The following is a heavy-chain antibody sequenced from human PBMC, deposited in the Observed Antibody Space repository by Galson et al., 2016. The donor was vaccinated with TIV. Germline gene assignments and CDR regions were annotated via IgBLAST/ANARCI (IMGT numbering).Heavy chain of an antibody. CDR1: GFTFSSYG. CDR3: ARVYSSYYFDY. Sequence: SLRLSCAASGFTFSSYGLHWVRQAPGKGLEWVAYISYDGSDKTSADSVKGRFIISRDKSKNTLFLQMNSLRPEDTALYYCARVYSSYYFDYWGQGTLVTVSS. D-gene: IGHD4-11*01. CDR2: ISYDGSDK. J-gene: IGHJ4*02. V-gene: IGHV3-30*03.